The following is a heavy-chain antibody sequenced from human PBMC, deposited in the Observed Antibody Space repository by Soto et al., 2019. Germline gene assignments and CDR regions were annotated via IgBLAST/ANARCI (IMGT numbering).Heavy chain of an antibody. CDR1: GYGFNTYG. D-gene: IGHD3-16*01. Sequence: QVQLVQSGADVKKPGASVKVSCKAPGYGFNTYGISWVRQAPGQGLEWMGWINPYNGDTKYAQKFQGRVTMATDTSTTTTYMELRSLTSDDTAVYYCARDWGIRVGYCSSYYFDYWGQGALVTVSS. J-gene: IGHJ4*02. CDR2: INPYNGDT. CDR3: ARDWGIRVGYCSSYYFDY. V-gene: IGHV1-18*01.